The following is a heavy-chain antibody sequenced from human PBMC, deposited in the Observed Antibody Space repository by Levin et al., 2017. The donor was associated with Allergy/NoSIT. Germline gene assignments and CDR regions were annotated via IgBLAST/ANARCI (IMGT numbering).Heavy chain of an antibody. CDR3: VREGGGSDFYFDC. D-gene: IGHD3-16*01. Sequence: GESLKISCAASGFIYNNYAMSWVRQAPGKGLEWVSTFGSSGGGAYYADSVKGRFTISRDNPKSTLYLLMNSLTVEDTAVYYCVREGGGSDFYFDCWGQGTLVTVSS. V-gene: IGHV3-23*01. CDR2: FGSSGGGA. CDR1: GFIYNNYA. J-gene: IGHJ4*02.